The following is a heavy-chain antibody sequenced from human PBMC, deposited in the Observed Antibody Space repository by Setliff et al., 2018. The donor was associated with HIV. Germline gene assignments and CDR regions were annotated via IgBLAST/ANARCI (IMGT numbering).Heavy chain of an antibody. D-gene: IGHD6-13*01. CDR3: ARDTGQQLVGFDI. V-gene: IGHV1-69*05. CDR2: IIPIFGTA. J-gene: IGHJ3*02. CDR1: GVTFSNYA. Sequence: GASVKVSCKASGVTFSNYAISWVRQAPGQGLEWMGGIIPIFGTANYAQKFQGRVTITTDESTITAYMELSSLRSEDTAVYYCARDTGQQLVGFDIWGQGTMVT.